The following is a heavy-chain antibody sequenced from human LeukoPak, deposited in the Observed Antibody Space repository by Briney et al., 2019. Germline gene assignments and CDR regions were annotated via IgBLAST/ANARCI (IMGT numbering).Heavy chain of an antibody. V-gene: IGHV3-9*01. Sequence: HPGGSLRLSCAASGFTFDDYAMHWVRQAPGRGLEWVSGISWNSGSIGYADSVKGRFTISRDNAKNSLYLQMNSLRAEDTALYYCAKDLAARLYYYGMDVWGQGTTVTVSS. CDR1: GFTFDDYA. CDR2: ISWNSGSI. CDR3: AKDLAARLYYYGMDV. J-gene: IGHJ6*02. D-gene: IGHD2-15*01.